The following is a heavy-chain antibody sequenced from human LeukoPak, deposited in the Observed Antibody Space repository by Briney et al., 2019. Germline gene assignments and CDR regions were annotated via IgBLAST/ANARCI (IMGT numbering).Heavy chain of an antibody. J-gene: IGHJ3*02. D-gene: IGHD7-27*01. CDR2: IYYSGST. CDR1: GGSISSSSYY. CDR3: ARLFRSLGAFDI. Sequence: SETLSRTCTVSGGSISSSSYYWGWIRQPPGKGLEWIGSIYYSGSTYYNPSLKSRVTISVDTSKNQFSLKLSSVTAADTAVYYCARLFRSLGAFDIWGQGTMVTVSS. V-gene: IGHV4-39*01.